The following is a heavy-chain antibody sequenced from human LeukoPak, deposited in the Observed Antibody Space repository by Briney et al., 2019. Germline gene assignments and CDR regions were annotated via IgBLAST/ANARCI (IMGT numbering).Heavy chain of an antibody. CDR3: AKDPIAGYDSSGYYPRGYFDY. Sequence: GGSLRLSCAASGFTFSSYSMNWVRQAPGKGLEWVSAISGSGGSTYYADSVKGRFTISRDNSKNTLYLQMNSLRAEDTAVYYCAKDPIAGYDSSGYYPRGYFDYWGQGTLVTVSS. D-gene: IGHD3-22*01. J-gene: IGHJ4*02. CDR1: GFTFSSYS. CDR2: ISGSGGST. V-gene: IGHV3-23*01.